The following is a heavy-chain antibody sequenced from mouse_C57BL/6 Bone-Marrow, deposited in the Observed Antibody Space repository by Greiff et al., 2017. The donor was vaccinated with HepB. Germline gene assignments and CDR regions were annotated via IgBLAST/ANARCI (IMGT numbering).Heavy chain of an antibody. CDR3: ARSVYYYGSSRYFDV. J-gene: IGHJ1*03. CDR1: GYTFTSYW. Sequence: VKLQQPGAELVKPGASVKMSCKASGYTFTSYWITWVKQRPGQGLEWIGDIYPGSGSTNYNEKFKSKATLTVDTSSSTAYMQLSSLTSEDSAVYYCARSVYYYGSSRYFDVWGTGTTVTVSS. D-gene: IGHD1-1*01. CDR2: IYPGSGST. V-gene: IGHV1-55*01.